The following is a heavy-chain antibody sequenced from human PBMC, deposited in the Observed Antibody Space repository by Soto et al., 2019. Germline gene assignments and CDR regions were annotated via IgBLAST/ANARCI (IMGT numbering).Heavy chain of an antibody. CDR1: GESFSGYY. D-gene: IGHD5-12*01. Sequence: QVQLQQWGAGLLKPSETMSLTCAVYGESFSGYYWSWIRQPPGKGLVWIGESNHSGSTNYNPSLTRRVTMSVATSKNQFSLKLSSVTAADPSMYYCAGNIVAPISSFDYLGQGTLGTGSS. CDR3: AGNIVAPISSFDY. J-gene: IGHJ4*02. V-gene: IGHV4-34*02. CDR2: SNHSGST.